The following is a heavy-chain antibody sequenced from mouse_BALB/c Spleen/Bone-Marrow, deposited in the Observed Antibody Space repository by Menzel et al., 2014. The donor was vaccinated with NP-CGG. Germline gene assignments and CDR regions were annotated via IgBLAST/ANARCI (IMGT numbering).Heavy chain of an antibody. CDR3: ASLYGIFFDY. CDR2: IHPENGGT. V-gene: IGHV1-18*01. Sequence: EVQLKQSGAELVKPGASVKLSCTASGFTFTEYTLHWVKQSHGKGLEWIGGIHPENGGTSYNPKFKGKATLTADKSSSPAYIKLRSLTSDVSSCSYCASLYGIFFDYWGQGTTLTVSS. J-gene: IGHJ2*01. CDR1: GFTFTEYT. D-gene: IGHD2-1*01.